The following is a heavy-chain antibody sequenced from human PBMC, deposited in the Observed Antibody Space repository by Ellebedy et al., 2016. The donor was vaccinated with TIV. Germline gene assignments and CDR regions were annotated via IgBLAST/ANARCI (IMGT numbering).Heavy chain of an antibody. CDR2: ISYDGSNK. Sequence: GESLKISCAASGFTFSSYGMHWVRQAPGKGLEWVAVISYDGSNKYYADSVKGRFTISRDNSKNTLYLQMNSLRAEDTAVYYCAKGLWLAHDAFDIWGQGTMVTVSS. J-gene: IGHJ3*02. D-gene: IGHD6-19*01. CDR1: GFTFSSYG. V-gene: IGHV3-30*18. CDR3: AKGLWLAHDAFDI.